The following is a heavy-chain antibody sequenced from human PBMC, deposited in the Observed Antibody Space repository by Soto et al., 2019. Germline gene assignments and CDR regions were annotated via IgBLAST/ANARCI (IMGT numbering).Heavy chain of an antibody. Sequence: QMQLVESGGGVVQPGRSLRLSCAASGFTFSSYAMHWVRQAPCKGLEWVAVISYDGSNKYYADSVKGRFTISRDNSKNTLYLQMNSLRAEDTAVYYCAREKYSSSSITLDYWGQGTLVTVSS. CDR3: AREKYSSSSITLDY. D-gene: IGHD6-6*01. J-gene: IGHJ4*02. CDR2: ISYDGSNK. CDR1: GFTFSSYA. V-gene: IGHV3-30-3*01.